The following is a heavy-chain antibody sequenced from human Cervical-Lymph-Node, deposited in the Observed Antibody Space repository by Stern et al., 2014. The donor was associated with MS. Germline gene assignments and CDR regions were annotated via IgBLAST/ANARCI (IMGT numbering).Heavy chain of an antibody. J-gene: IGHJ4*02. V-gene: IGHV3-53*01. CDR2: ITYVGST. D-gene: IGHD1-1*01. Sequence: EVQLVESGGGVIQPGGSLRLSCTASGFTVSRDYMTWVRQAPGKGMEWVSLITYVGSTFCTDSVKGRFTISRDDSNNTVYLHMTSLRAEDTAMYYCARDTSSPERSDWWGQGTLVTVSS. CDR3: ARDTSSPERSDW. CDR1: GFTVSRDY.